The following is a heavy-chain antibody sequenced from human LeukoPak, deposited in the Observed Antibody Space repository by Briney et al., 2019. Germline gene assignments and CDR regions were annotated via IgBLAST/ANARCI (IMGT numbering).Heavy chain of an antibody. CDR1: GGSISSGSYY. V-gene: IGHV4-61*01. J-gene: IGHJ1*01. CDR2: IYYSGST. Sequence: PSETLSLTCTVSGGSISSGSYYWSWIRQPPGKGLEWIGYIYYSGSTNYNPSLKSRVTISVDTSKNQFSLKLSSVTAADTAVYYCASKVYCSSTSCYGEHWGQGTLVTVSS. CDR3: ASKVYCSSTSCYGEH. D-gene: IGHD2-2*01.